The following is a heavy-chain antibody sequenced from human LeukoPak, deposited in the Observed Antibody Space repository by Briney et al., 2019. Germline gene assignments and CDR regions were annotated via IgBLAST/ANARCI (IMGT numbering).Heavy chain of an antibody. D-gene: IGHD6-19*01. CDR3: ARHEGGWHAFDY. CDR1: GGSISSSSYY. CDR2: IYYSGST. V-gene: IGHV4-39*01. Sequence: SETLSLTCTVSGGSISSSSYYWGWIRQPPGKGLEWIGSIYYSGSTYYNPSLKSRVTISVDTSSNQFSLKLSSVTAADTAVYYCARHEGGWHAFDYWGQGTLVTVSS. J-gene: IGHJ4*02.